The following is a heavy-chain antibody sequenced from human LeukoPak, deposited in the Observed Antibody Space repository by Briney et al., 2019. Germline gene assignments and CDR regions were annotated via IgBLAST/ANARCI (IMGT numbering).Heavy chain of an antibody. CDR1: GFTFSSYS. Sequence: GGSLRLSCAASGFTFSSYSMNWVRQAPGKGLEWVSSISSSSSYIYYADSVKGRFTISRDNAKNSLYLQMNSLRAEDTAVYYCARARSGSYNWFDPWGQGTLVTVSS. V-gene: IGHV3-21*01. D-gene: IGHD1-26*01. CDR3: ARARSGSYNWFDP. CDR2: ISSSSSYI. J-gene: IGHJ5*02.